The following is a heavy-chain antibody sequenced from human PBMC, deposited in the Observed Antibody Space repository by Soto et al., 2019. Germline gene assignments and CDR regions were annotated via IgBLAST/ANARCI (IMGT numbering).Heavy chain of an antibody. CDR3: TTALGYCSGGSCYLVRYYYYYGMDV. D-gene: IGHD2-15*01. CDR1: GFTFSNAW. Sequence: PGGSLRLSCAASGFTFSNAWMSWVRQAPGKGLEWVGRIKSKTDGGTTDYAAPVKGRFTISRDDSKNTLYLQMNSLKTEDTAVYYCTTALGYCSGGSCYLVRYYYYYGMDVWGQGTTVTV. V-gene: IGHV3-15*01. J-gene: IGHJ6*02. CDR2: IKSKTDGGTT.